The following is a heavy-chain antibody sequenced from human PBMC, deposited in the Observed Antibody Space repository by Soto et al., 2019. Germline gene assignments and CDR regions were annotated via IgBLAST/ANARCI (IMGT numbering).Heavy chain of an antibody. CDR3: ARDSGGYCISTRCYAPWFDP. J-gene: IGHJ5*02. CDR2: ISYDGSNK. Sequence: QVQLVESGVGVVQPGRSLRLSCAASGFTFSSYAMHWVRQAPGKGLAWVAVISYDGSNKYYADSVKGRFTISRDNSKNTLYLKMNSLRAEDTAVYYCARDSGGYCISTRCYAPWFDPWGQGTLVTVSS. CDR1: GFTFSSYA. D-gene: IGHD2-2*01. V-gene: IGHV3-30-3*01.